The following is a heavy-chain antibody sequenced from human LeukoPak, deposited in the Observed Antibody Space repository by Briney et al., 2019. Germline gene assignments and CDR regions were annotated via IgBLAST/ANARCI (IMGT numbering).Heavy chain of an antibody. CDR3: ATVALVSLTTYVYDSSGYYFFEY. CDR2: FDPEDGET. D-gene: IGHD3-22*01. V-gene: IGHV1-24*01. J-gene: IGHJ4*02. CDR1: GNTLTELS. Sequence: GASVKVSCKVSGNTLTELSMHWVRQAPGKGLEWMGGFDPEDGETIYAQKFQGRVTMTEDTSTDTAYMELSNLRSEDTAVYYCATVALVSLTTYVYDSSGYYFFEYWGQGTLVTVSS.